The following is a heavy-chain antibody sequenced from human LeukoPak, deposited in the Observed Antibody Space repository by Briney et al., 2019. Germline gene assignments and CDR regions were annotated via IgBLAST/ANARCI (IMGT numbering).Heavy chain of an antibody. CDR3: ASHVYSRGWYFPSYFAY. V-gene: IGHV4-34*01. D-gene: IGHD6-19*01. CDR1: GGSFSGYY. J-gene: IGHJ4*02. Sequence: SETLSLTCAVYGGSFSGYYWSWIRQPPGKGLEWIGEINHSGSTNYNPSLKSRVTISVDTSKNQFSLKLSSVNAADTDVYYCASHVYSRGWYFPSYFAYWGQGTLVTVSS. CDR2: INHSGST.